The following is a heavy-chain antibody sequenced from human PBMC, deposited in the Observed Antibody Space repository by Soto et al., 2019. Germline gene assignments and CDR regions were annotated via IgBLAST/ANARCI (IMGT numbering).Heavy chain of an antibody. CDR1: GLTFSSYW. CDR3: ARAPSSSGWCGFDY. CDR2: ISTDGSVT. V-gene: IGHV3-74*01. Sequence: EVQLVESGGGLVQPGGSLRLSCAASGLTFSSYWMHWVRQAPGKGLVWVSRISTDGSVTTYADAVKGRFTISRDNAKNTLYLQMNILRTEDTAVYYCARAPSSSGWCGFDYWGQGTLVNVSS. D-gene: IGHD6-19*01. J-gene: IGHJ4*02.